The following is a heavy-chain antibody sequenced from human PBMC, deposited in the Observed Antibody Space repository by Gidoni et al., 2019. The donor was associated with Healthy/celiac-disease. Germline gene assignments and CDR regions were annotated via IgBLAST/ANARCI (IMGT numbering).Heavy chain of an antibody. Sequence: QVQLQESGPGLVKPSQTLSLTCTVSGCSISSVSYYWSWIRQPAGNGLAWIARIYTSGSTNYNPSLKSRVTISVDTSKNQCSLKLSSVTAADTAVYYCARGRRYCTNGVCYTLSLFDYWGQGTLVTVSS. CDR3: ARGRRYCTNGVCYTLSLFDY. V-gene: IGHV4-61*02. D-gene: IGHD2-8*01. J-gene: IGHJ4*02. CDR2: IYTSGST. CDR1: GCSISSVSYY.